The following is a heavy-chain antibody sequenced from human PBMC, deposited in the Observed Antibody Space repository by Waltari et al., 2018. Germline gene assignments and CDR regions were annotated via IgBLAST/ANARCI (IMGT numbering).Heavy chain of an antibody. CDR1: GYTFTGYY. Sequence: QVQLVQSGAEVKKPGASVKVSCKASGYTFTGYYMHWVRQAPGQGLEWMGRINPNSGGTNYAQKFQGRVTMTRDTSISTAYMELSRLRSDDTAVYYCARHLVEYSSSRNYYYYMDVWGKGTTVTVSS. J-gene: IGHJ6*03. V-gene: IGHV1-2*06. D-gene: IGHD6-6*01. CDR2: INPNSGGT. CDR3: ARHLVEYSSSRNYYYYMDV.